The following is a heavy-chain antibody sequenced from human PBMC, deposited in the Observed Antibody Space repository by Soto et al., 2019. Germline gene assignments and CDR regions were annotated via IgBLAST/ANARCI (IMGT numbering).Heavy chain of an antibody. CDR2: INAGNGNT. V-gene: IGHV1-3*01. CDR3: ARGGSLYWYFDL. Sequence: GASVKVSCTASGYRFTSYAMHWVRQAPGQRLEWMGWINAGNGNTKYSQKFQGRVTITRDTSASTAYMELSSLRSEDTAVYYCARGGSLYWYFDLWGRGTLVTVSS. CDR1: GYRFTSYA. D-gene: IGHD1-26*01. J-gene: IGHJ2*01.